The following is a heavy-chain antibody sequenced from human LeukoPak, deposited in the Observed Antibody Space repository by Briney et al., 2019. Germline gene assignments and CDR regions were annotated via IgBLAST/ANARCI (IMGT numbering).Heavy chain of an antibody. V-gene: IGHV3-23*01. CDR3: AKTRGIAAAGTPYY. CDR1: AFTFSSYA. Sequence: GGSLRLSCAAYAFTFSSYAMSCVRQAPGKGLEWVSAISGSGGSTYYADSGKGRFTISRDNSKNTLYLQMNSLRAEDTAVYYCAKTRGIAAAGTPYYWGQGTLVTVSS. D-gene: IGHD6-13*01. CDR2: ISGSGGST. J-gene: IGHJ4*02.